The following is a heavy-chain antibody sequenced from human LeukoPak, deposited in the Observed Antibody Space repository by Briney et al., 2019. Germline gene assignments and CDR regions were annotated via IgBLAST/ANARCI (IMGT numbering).Heavy chain of an antibody. D-gene: IGHD6-19*01. CDR1: GFTFSRYG. J-gene: IGHJ6*02. Sequence: PGRSLRLSCAASGFTFSRYGMHWVRQAPGKGLEWVTLISYDGSNKYYADSVKGRFTISRDNSKNTLYLQMNSLRAEDTAVYYCARDGAGYYGMDVWGQGTTVTVSS. CDR2: ISYDGSNK. CDR3: ARDGAGYYGMDV. V-gene: IGHV3-30*03.